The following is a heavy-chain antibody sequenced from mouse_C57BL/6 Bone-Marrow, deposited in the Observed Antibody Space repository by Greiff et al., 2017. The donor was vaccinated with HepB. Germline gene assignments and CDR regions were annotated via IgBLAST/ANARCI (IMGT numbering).Heavy chain of an antibody. CDR1: GFNIKDYY. Sequence: EVKLKESGAELVKPGASVKLSCTASGFNIKDYYMHWVKQRTEQGLEWIGRIDPEDGETKYAPKFQGKATITADTSSNTAYLQLSSLTSEDTAVYYCARSDGYYEDYYAMDYWGQGTSVTVSS. D-gene: IGHD2-3*01. CDR2: IDPEDGET. V-gene: IGHV14-2*01. J-gene: IGHJ4*01. CDR3: ARSDGYYEDYYAMDY.